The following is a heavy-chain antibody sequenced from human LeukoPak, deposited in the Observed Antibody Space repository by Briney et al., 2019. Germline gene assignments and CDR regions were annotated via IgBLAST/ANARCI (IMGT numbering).Heavy chain of an antibody. D-gene: IGHD3-10*01. Sequence: PGGSLRLSCAASGFTFSNAWMSWVRQAPGKGLEWVSYISSSGTTIFYADSVKGRFTISRDNAKNSLYLQMNSLRAEDTAVYYCARKPYSGSGTYFAFFDYWGQGTLVTVSS. J-gene: IGHJ4*02. CDR1: GFTFSNAW. V-gene: IGHV3-11*04. CDR3: ARKPYSGSGTYFAFFDY. CDR2: ISSSGTTI.